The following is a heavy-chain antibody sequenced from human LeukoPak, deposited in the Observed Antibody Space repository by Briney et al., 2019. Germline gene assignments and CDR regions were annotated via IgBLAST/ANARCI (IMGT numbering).Heavy chain of an antibody. Sequence: PGGSLRLSCAASGFTFSRYSMNWVRQAPGKGLERVSYISSSSSTIYYADSVKGRCTISRDNAKNSLYLQMNSLRAEDTAVYYCARDQYCSSNSCYSHQYYGMDVWGQGTTVTVSS. CDR3: ARDQYCSSNSCYSHQYYGMDV. J-gene: IGHJ6*02. V-gene: IGHV3-48*04. CDR2: ISSSSSTI. CDR1: GFTFSRYS. D-gene: IGHD2-2*01.